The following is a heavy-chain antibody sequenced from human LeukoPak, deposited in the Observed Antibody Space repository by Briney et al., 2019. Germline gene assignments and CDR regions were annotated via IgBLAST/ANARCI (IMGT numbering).Heavy chain of an antibody. Sequence: GGSLTLSCAASGITFSRYRMKWVRQAPGKGLEWVSSISTSSSYIYYADSVKGRFTISRDNAKNTLYLQMNSLRAEDTAVYYCARRYGDYVGSFEYWGQGTLVTVSS. CDR2: ISTSSSYI. V-gene: IGHV3-21*01. D-gene: IGHD4-17*01. CDR1: GITFSRYR. CDR3: ARRYGDYVGSFEY. J-gene: IGHJ4*02.